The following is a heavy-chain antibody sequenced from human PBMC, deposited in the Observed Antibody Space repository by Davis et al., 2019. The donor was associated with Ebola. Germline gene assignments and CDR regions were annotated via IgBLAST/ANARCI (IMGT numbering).Heavy chain of an antibody. V-gene: IGHV1-46*02. J-gene: IGHJ4*02. CDR2: INPSGGST. Sequence: ASVKVSCKASGYTFNSYYIHWVRQAPGQGLEWMGIINPSGGSTTYAQKFQGRVTMTRDTSTRTVYMELSSLRSEDTAVYYCARGRGHYEYSGGDYWGQGILVTVSS. CDR3: ARGRGHYEYSGGDY. CDR1: GYTFNSYY. D-gene: IGHD2-21*01.